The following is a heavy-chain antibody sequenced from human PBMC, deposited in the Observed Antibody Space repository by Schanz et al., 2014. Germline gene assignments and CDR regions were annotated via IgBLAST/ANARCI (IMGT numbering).Heavy chain of an antibody. CDR2: ISPYNGNT. Sequence: QVQLVQSGGEVKTPGASVKVSCKASGYTFTSYGITWVRQAPGQRLEWMGWISPYNGNTNYAQKFQDRVTVTTDTSTSTAYMELGSLRSDDTAVYYCARNTHSTGWYFDNWGQGTLVTVSS. CDR3: ARNTHSTGWYFDN. V-gene: IGHV1-18*04. D-gene: IGHD6-19*01. J-gene: IGHJ4*02. CDR1: GYTFTSYG.